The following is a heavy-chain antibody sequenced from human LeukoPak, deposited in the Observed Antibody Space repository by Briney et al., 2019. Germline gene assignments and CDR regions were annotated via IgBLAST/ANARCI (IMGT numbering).Heavy chain of an antibody. Sequence: PSETLSLTCAVSGYSISSGYYWGWIRQPPGKGLEWIGSIYHSGSTYYNASLKSRVTISVDTSKNQFSLKLSSVTAADTAVYYCASRYYNSSGYYQFDYWGQGTLVTVSS. CDR2: IYHSGST. D-gene: IGHD3-22*01. J-gene: IGHJ4*02. CDR1: GYSISSGYY. V-gene: IGHV4-38-2*01. CDR3: ASRYYNSSGYYQFDY.